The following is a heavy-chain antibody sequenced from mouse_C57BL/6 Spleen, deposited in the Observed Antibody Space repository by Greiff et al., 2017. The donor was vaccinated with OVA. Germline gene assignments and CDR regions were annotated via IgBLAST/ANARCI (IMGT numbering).Heavy chain of an antibody. Sequence: QVQLQQPGTELVKPGASVKLSCKASGYTFTRYWMHWVKQRPGQGLEWIGNINTSNGGTNYTEKFKSKATLTVDKSSSTAYMQLSSLTSEDSAVYYCARSSYYSSYDAMDYWGQGTSVTVSS. V-gene: IGHV1-53*01. CDR2: INTSNGGT. D-gene: IGHD2-5*01. J-gene: IGHJ4*01. CDR3: ARSSYYSSYDAMDY. CDR1: GYTFTRYW.